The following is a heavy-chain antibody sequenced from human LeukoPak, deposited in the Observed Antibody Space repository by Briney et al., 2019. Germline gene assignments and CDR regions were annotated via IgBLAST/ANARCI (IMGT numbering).Heavy chain of an antibody. CDR3: AKVANYYYGSESYYFFEH. D-gene: IGHD3-10*01. CDR2: IYYSGST. Sequence: SETLSLTCTVSGGSISNSRDYWAWIRQPPGKGLEWIANIYYSGSTYYSPSLKSRVTISVDTSKNQFSLKLSSVTAADTAVYYCAKVANYYYGSESYYFFEHWGQGTPVTASS. J-gene: IGHJ4*02. CDR1: GGSISNSRDY. V-gene: IGHV4-39*01.